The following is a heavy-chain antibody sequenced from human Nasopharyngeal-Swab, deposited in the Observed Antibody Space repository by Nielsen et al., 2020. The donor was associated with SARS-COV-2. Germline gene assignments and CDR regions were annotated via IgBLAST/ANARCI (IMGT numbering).Heavy chain of an antibody. CDR3: ASGQCINGVCNPTDGLDV. Sequence: SVKVSCKASGFSITYRFLHWTRQAPGHALEWMGWITPFNGNAKYAQKFQGRVSITRDGSRTTAALELSSLRPDDTAMYFCASGQCINGVCNPTDGLDVWGQGTSVTVS. D-gene: IGHD2-8*01. J-gene: IGHJ6*02. CDR1: GFSITYRF. CDR2: ITPFNGNA. V-gene: IGHV1-45*02.